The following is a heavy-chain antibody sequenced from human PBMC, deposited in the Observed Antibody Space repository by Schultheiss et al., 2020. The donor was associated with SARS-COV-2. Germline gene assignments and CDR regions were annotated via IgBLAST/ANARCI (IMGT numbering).Heavy chain of an antibody. CDR1: GFTFSSYS. D-gene: IGHD4-11*01. V-gene: IGHV3-48*04. CDR3: ASQTNYYGMDV. J-gene: IGHJ6*02. CDR2: ISSSGSTI. Sequence: GGSLRLSCAASGFTFSSYSMNWVRQAPGKGLEWVSYISSSGSTIYYADSVKGRFTISRDNAKNSLYLQMNSLRAEDTAVYYCASQTNYYGMDVWGQGTTVTVSS.